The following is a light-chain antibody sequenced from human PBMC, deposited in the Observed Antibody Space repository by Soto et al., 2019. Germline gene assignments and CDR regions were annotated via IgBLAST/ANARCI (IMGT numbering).Light chain of an antibody. V-gene: IGKV3-20*01. Sequence: ESVLTQSPGTLSLSPGERATLSCRASQSVSSTYLAWYQQRPGQAPRLLIYGASKRATGIPDRFSGSGSGTDFTLTISRLEPEDFAVYYCQHYGDSPFTFGPGTKVDLK. J-gene: IGKJ3*01. CDR2: GAS. CDR3: QHYGDSPFT. CDR1: QSVSSTY.